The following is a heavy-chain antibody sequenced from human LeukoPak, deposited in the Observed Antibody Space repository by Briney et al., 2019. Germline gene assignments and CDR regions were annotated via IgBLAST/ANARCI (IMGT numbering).Heavy chain of an antibody. D-gene: IGHD2-15*01. J-gene: IGHJ3*02. Sequence: SETLSLTCTVSGGSISSGGYYWSWIRQHPGKGLEWIGYIYYSGSTYYNPSLKSRVTISVDTSKNQFSLKLSSVTAADTAVYYCARDDYSRPALGAFDIWGQGTMVTVSS. CDR2: IYYSGST. CDR1: GGSISSGGYY. V-gene: IGHV4-31*03. CDR3: ARDDYSRPALGAFDI.